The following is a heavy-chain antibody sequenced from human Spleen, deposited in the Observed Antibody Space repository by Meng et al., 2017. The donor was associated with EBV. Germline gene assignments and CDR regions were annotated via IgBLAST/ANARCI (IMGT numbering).Heavy chain of an antibody. CDR3: ARGSNYGSAPFDY. V-gene: IGHV4-34*02. Sequence: QAQLQQWGAGLLKPSATLSLTCAVYGGSFSGYYWSWIRQPPGKGLDWIGEINQSGNTNYKSSLKSRVTISLDTSKHQFSLKLTSVTVADTAMYYCARGSNYGSAPFDYWGQGSLVTVSS. D-gene: IGHD3-10*01. J-gene: IGHJ4*02. CDR1: GGSFSGYY. CDR2: INQSGNT.